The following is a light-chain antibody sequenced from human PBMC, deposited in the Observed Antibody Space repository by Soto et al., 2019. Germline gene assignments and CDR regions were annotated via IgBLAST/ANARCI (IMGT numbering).Light chain of an antibody. CDR2: RAS. Sequence: EIVLTQSPATLSLSPGERATLSCRASQSVSSYLAWYQQKPGQVPKVLIYRASIRATGIPDRFTGSGSGTDFTLTISRLEPEDFAVYYCQQYGSSPLTFGGGTKVDI. V-gene: IGKV3-20*01. CDR3: QQYGSSPLT. J-gene: IGKJ4*01. CDR1: QSVSSY.